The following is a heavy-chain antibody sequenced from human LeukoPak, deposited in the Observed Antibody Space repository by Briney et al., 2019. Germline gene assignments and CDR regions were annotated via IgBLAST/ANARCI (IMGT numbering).Heavy chain of an antibody. V-gene: IGHV1-18*01. J-gene: IGHJ3*02. Sequence: GASVKVSCKASGYTFTSYGISWVRQAPGQGLEWMGWISAYNGNTNYAQKLQGRVTMTTDTSTSTAYMELRSLRSDDTAVYYCARERIPPTLGGYGSGKSGAFDIWGQGTMVTVSS. CDR2: ISAYNGNT. CDR3: ARERIPPTLGGYGSGKSGAFDI. D-gene: IGHD3-10*01. CDR1: GYTFTSYG.